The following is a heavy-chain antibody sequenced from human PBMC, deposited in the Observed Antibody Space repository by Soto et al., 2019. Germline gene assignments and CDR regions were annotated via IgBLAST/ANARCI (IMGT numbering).Heavy chain of an antibody. CDR2: ISGSGGST. Sequence: EVQLLESGGGLVQPGGSLRLSCAASGFTFSSYAMSWVRQAPGKGLEWVSAISGSGGSTYYADSVKGRFTISRENSMNALYLQMNSLRGEDTALYYCAKPRRDYGDYVVYFDYWGQGTLVTVSS. CDR3: AKPRRDYGDYVVYFDY. D-gene: IGHD4-17*01. CDR1: GFTFSSYA. V-gene: IGHV3-23*01. J-gene: IGHJ4*02.